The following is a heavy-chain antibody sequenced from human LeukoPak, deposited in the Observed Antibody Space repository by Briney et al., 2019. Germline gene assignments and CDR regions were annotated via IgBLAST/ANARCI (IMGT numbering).Heavy chain of an antibody. D-gene: IGHD2-2*01. CDR1: GGSISSYY. Sequence: SETLSLTCTVSGGSISSYYWSWIRQPPGKGLEWIGYIYYSGSINYNPSLKSRVTISVDTSKNQFSLKLSSVTAADTAVYYCARDAGCSRTSCHDAFDIWGQGTMVTVSS. CDR2: IYYSGSI. CDR3: ARDAGCSRTSCHDAFDI. J-gene: IGHJ3*02. V-gene: IGHV4-59*01.